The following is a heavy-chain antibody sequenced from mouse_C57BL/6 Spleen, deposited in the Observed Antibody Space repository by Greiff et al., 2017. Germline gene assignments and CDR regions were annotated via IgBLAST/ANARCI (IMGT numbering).Heavy chain of an antibody. V-gene: IGHV5-9-1*02. Sequence: EVMLVESGEGLVKPGGSLKLSCAASGFTFSSYAMSWVRQTPEKRLEWVAYISSGGDYIYYADTVKGRFTISRDNARNTLYLQMCSLKSEDTAMYYCTRGDYYGSSSYYYAMDYWGQGTSVTVSS. CDR2: ISSGGDYI. CDR1: GFTFSSYA. J-gene: IGHJ4*01. CDR3: TRGDYYGSSSYYYAMDY. D-gene: IGHD1-1*01.